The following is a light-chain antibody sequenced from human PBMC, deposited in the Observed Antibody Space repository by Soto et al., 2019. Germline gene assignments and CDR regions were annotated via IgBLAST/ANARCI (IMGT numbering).Light chain of an antibody. V-gene: IGKV3-15*01. CDR2: GAS. CDR1: QSVSSSY. CDR3: QQYYNWPRT. Sequence: EIVLTQSPGTLSLSPGERATLSCRAGQSVSSSYLAWYQQKPGQAPRLLTYGASTRATGIPARFSGSGSGTEFTLTISSLQPEDFAVYYCQQYYNWPRTFGQGTRLEIK. J-gene: IGKJ5*01.